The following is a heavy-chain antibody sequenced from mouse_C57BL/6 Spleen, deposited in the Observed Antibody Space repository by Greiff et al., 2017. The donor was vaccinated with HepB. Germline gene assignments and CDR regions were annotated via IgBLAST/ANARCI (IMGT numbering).Heavy chain of an antibody. J-gene: IGHJ4*01. D-gene: IGHD2-12*01. Sequence: QVQLKESGAELVKPGASVKVSCKASGYTFTSYWMHWVKQRPGQGLEWIGRIHPSDSDTNYNQKFKGKATLTVDKSSSTAYMQLSSLTSEDSAVYYCAILYSPYAMDYWGQGTSVTVSS. CDR3: AILYSPYAMDY. V-gene: IGHV1-74*01. CDR2: IHPSDSDT. CDR1: GYTFTSYW.